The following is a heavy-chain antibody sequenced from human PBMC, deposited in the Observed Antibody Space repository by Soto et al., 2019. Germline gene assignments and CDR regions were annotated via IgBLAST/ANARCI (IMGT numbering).Heavy chain of an antibody. Sequence: GGSLRLSCAASGFTFGGYWVHWVRQAPGKGLVWVSRINSDGSSTSYADSVKGRFTISRDNAKNTLYLQMNSLRAEDTAVYYCVRTSLVVAAATREDYWGQGTLVTVSS. CDR1: GFTFGGYW. J-gene: IGHJ4*02. D-gene: IGHD2-15*01. CDR3: VRTSLVVAAATREDY. V-gene: IGHV3-74*01. CDR2: INSDGSST.